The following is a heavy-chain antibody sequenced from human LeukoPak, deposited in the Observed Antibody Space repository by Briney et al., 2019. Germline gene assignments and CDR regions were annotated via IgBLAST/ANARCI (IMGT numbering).Heavy chain of an antibody. CDR2: ISGSGGST. Sequence: GGSLRLSCAASGFTFSSYAMSWVRQAPGKGLEWVSAISGSGGSTYYADSVKGRFTISRDNSKNTLYLQMNSLRAEDTAVYYCAKADVLRYFDWLSTFDYWGQGTLVTVSS. CDR3: AKADVLRYFDWLSTFDY. J-gene: IGHJ4*02. D-gene: IGHD3-9*01. V-gene: IGHV3-23*01. CDR1: GFTFSSYA.